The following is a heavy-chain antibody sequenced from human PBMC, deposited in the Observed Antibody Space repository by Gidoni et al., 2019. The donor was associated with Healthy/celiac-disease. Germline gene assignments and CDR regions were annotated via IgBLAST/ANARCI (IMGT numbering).Heavy chain of an antibody. J-gene: IGHJ4*02. Sequence: QVQLVQAGAEVKKPGAAVKVSCKASGYTLTSYDRHWVRQAPGQGLEWMGIINPSGGSTSYAQKFQGRVTMPRDSSTSTVYMELSSLRSEDPAVYYCATLRSVATEGPVDYWGQGTLVTVSS. CDR2: INPSGGST. CDR1: GYTLTSYD. V-gene: IGHV1-46*01. CDR3: ATLRSVATEGPVDY. D-gene: IGHD5-12*01.